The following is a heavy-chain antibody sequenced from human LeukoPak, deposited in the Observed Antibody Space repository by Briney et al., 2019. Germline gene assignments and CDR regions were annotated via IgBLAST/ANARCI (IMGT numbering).Heavy chain of an antibody. V-gene: IGHV3-23*01. Sequence: GGSLRLSCAASGFTFSYYATSWVRQAPGKGLEWVSTFSGSGDSTYYADSVRGRFTVSRDNSKNTLYLQMNSLRAEDTAVYYCAKAGSMPTPTPYYFDYWGQGTLVTVSS. D-gene: IGHD5-24*01. CDR1: GFTFSYYA. CDR2: FSGSGDST. J-gene: IGHJ4*02. CDR3: AKAGSMPTPTPYYFDY.